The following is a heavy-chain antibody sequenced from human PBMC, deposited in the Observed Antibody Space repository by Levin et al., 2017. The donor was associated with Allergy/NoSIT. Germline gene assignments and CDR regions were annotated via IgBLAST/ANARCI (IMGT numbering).Heavy chain of an antibody. CDR3: ATPPQFGYSSGWPFDY. CDR1: GFTFSSYA. CDR2: ISGSGGST. Sequence: GGSLRLSCAASGFTFSSYAMSWVRQAPGKGLEWVSAISGSGGSTYYADSVKGRFTISRDNSKNTLYLQMNSLRAEDTAVYYCATPPQFGYSSGWPFDYWGQGTLVTVSS. J-gene: IGHJ4*02. V-gene: IGHV3-23*01. D-gene: IGHD6-19*01.